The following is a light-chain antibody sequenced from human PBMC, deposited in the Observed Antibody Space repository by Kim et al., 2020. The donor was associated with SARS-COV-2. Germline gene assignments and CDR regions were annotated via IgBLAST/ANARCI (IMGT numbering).Light chain of an antibody. CDR3: QQRSNWALT. J-gene: IGKJ4*01. CDR2: DAS. Sequence: LSPGERATLSCRASQSVSSYLAWYQQKPGQAPRLLIYDASNRATGIPARFSGSGSGTDFTLTISSLEPEDFAVYYCQQRSNWALTFGGGTKVDIK. V-gene: IGKV3-11*01. CDR1: QSVSSY.